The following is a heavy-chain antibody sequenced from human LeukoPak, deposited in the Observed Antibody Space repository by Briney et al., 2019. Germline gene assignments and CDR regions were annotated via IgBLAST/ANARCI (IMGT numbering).Heavy chain of an antibody. CDR2: INHSGST. D-gene: IGHD3-3*01. CDR1: GGSFSGYY. V-gene: IGHV4-34*01. Sequence: KASETLSLTCAVYGGSFSGYYWSWIRQPPGKGLEWIGEINHSGSTNYNPSLKSRVTISVDTSKNQFSLKLSSVTAADTAVYYCARGYYDFWSGPYYFDYWGQGTLVTVCS. CDR3: ARGYYDFWSGPYYFDY. J-gene: IGHJ4*02.